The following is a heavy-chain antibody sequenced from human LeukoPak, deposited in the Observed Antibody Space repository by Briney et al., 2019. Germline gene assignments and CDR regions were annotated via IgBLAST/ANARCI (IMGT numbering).Heavy chain of an antibody. J-gene: IGHJ4*02. CDR2: IYTSVST. Sequence: SETLSLTCTVSGGSISSYYWSWIRQPPGKGLEWIGYIYTSVSTNYNPSLKSRVTISIDTSKNQFSLKLSSVTAADTAVYYCTRHSDYGDFYLFDYWGQGTLVTVSS. V-gene: IGHV4-4*09. CDR1: GGSISSYY. D-gene: IGHD4-17*01. CDR3: TRHSDYGDFYLFDY.